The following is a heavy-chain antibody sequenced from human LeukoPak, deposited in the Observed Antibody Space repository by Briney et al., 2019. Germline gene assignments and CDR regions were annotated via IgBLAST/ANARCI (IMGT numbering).Heavy chain of an antibody. V-gene: IGHV4-59*01. CDR3: ARVFVVVPAALYYFDY. J-gene: IGHJ4*02. D-gene: IGHD2-2*01. CDR2: IYYSGST. CDR1: GGSISSYC. Sequence: SETLSLTCTVSGGSISSYCWSWIRQPPGKGLEWIGYIYYSGSTNYNPSLKSRVTISVDTSKNQFSLKLSSVTAADTAVYYCARVFVVVPAALYYFDYWGQGTLVTVSS.